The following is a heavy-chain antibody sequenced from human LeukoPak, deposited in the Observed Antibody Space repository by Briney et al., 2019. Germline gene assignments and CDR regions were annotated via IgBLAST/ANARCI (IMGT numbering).Heavy chain of an antibody. CDR1: GFTFSDYY. CDR2: ISSSGSKT. D-gene: IGHD5-24*01. Sequence: GGSLRLSCAAAGFTFSDYYMSWIRQAPGKGLEWVSYISSSGSKTYYADSVKGRFTISRDNVKNSLYLQITSLRAEDTAVYYCAGDGLDGYNYFDFWGQGTLVTVSS. J-gene: IGHJ4*02. V-gene: IGHV3-11*01. CDR3: AGDGLDGYNYFDF.